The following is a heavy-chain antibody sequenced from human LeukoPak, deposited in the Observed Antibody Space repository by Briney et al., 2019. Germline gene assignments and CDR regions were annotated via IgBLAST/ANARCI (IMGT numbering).Heavy chain of an antibody. CDR3: ARDKLLWFGELYYFDY. CDR2: ISSSSSYI. V-gene: IGHV3-21*01. CDR1: GFTFSSYS. J-gene: IGHJ4*02. Sequence: GGSLRLSCAASGFTFSSYSMNWVRQAPGKGLEWVSSISSSSSYIYYADSVKGRFTISRDNAKNSLYLQMNSLRAEDTAVYYCARDKLLWFGELYYFDYWGQGTLVTVSS. D-gene: IGHD3-10*01.